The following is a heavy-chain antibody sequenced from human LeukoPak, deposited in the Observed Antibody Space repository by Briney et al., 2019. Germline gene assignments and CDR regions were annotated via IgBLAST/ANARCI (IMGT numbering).Heavy chain of an antibody. CDR1: GGSISSYY. CDR2: IYYSGST. V-gene: IGHV4-59*08. CDR3: ARLNVVTQYYFDY. D-gene: IGHD4-23*01. J-gene: IGHJ4*02. Sequence: PSETLSLTCTVSGGSISSYYWSWIRQPPGKGLEWIGYIYYSGSTNYNPSLKSRVTISVDTSKNQFSLKLSSVTAADMAVYYCARLNVVTQYYFDYWGQGTLVTVSS.